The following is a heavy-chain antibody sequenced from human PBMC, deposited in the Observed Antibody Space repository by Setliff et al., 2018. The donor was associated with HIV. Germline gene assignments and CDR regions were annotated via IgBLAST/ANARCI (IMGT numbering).Heavy chain of an antibody. CDR1: GFSLTTSGVA. D-gene: IGHD3-3*01. CDR2: IFPNDEK. CDR3: ARYNFRRGYWDYFDY. Sequence: SGPTLVNPTQTLTLTCTFSGFSLTTSGVAVAWIRQPPGKALEWLTIIFPNDEKSYSASLKSRVTISEDTSKSQVVLTMTNMDPLDTATYFCARYNFRRGYWDYFDYWGQGTQVTVSS. V-gene: IGHV2-5*01. J-gene: IGHJ4*02.